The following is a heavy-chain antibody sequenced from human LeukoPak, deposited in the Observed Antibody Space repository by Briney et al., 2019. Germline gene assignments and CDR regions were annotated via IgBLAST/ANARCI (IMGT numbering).Heavy chain of an antibody. CDR3: ARDPSPSIAAAGMDYFDY. J-gene: IGHJ4*02. V-gene: IGHV4-59*12. CDR1: GASISSYY. Sequence: SETLSLTCTVSGASISSYYWSWIRQPPGRGLEWIGYIYYSGSTNYNPSLKSRVTISVDTSKNQLSLNLSSVTAADTAVYYCARDPSPSIAAAGMDYFDYWGQGTLVTVSS. CDR2: IYYSGST. D-gene: IGHD6-13*01.